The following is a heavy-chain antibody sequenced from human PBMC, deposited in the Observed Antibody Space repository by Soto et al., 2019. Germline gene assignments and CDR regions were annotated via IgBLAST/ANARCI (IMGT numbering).Heavy chain of an antibody. CDR3: AKGMSRGYFVYYYNYAMDV. J-gene: IGHJ6*02. D-gene: IGHD3-22*01. CDR1: EFSFSSYG. Sequence: GGSLRLSCAASEFSFSSYGMHWVRQAPGKGLEWVAVISHDGRDKYYGDSVKGRFTISRDNSKNTLYLQMYSLRAEDTAVYHFAKGMSRGYFVYYYNYAMDVGGQGTPVNVSS. V-gene: IGHV3-30*18. CDR2: ISHDGRDK.